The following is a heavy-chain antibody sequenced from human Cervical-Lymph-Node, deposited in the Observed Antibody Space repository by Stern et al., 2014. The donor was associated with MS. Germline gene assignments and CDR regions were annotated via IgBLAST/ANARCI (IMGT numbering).Heavy chain of an antibody. Sequence: VQLVESGAEVTQPGSSVRVSCEASGGTFSKFRSSWVRQAPGQGLEWMVGIFPVFGTPTYAQEFRGRVTITADVSTSTVYMELSSLRSDDTAVYYCALSSETSDRWYSLGYDLWGQGTLVTVSS. CDR1: GGTFSKFR. CDR2: IFPVFGTP. J-gene: IGHJ5*02. V-gene: IGHV1-69*01. CDR3: ALSSETSDRWYSLGYDL. D-gene: IGHD6-13*01.